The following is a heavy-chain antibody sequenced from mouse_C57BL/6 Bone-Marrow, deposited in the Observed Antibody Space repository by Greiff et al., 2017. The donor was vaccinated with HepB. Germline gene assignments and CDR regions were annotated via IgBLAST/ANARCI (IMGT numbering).Heavy chain of an antibody. CDR1: GFTFSSYA. J-gene: IGHJ3*01. CDR3: ARDCYYGSSWFAY. CDR2: ISDGGSYT. V-gene: IGHV5-4*01. Sequence: VQLVESGGGLVKPGGSLKLSCAASGFTFSSYAMSWVRQTPEKRLEWVATISDGGSYTYYPDNVKGRFTISRDNAKNNLYLQMSHLKSEDTAMYYCARDCYYGSSWFAYWGQGTLVTVSA. D-gene: IGHD1-1*01.